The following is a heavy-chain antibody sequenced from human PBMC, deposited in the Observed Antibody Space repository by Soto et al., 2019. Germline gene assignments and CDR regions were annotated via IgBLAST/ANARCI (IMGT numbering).Heavy chain of an antibody. CDR1: GFTFSTDW. CDR3: ASLISTMVRGVIKSWFDP. V-gene: IGHV3-7*01. Sequence: PGGSLTLSCAVSGFTFSTDWMSWGRQAPGKGLEWVANINQDGSDKYHVDYVKGRFTISRDNAKNSLYLQMNSLRAEDTAVYYCASLISTMVRGVIKSWFDPWGKGTLVPVS. CDR2: INQDGSDK. J-gene: IGHJ5*02. D-gene: IGHD3-10*01.